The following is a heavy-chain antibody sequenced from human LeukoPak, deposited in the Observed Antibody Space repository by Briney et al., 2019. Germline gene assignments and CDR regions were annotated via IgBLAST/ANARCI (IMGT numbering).Heavy chain of an antibody. CDR1: GDXINSXDL. CDR2: MXLSGTT. D-gene: IGHD3-22*01. V-gene: IGHV4-4*02. Sequence: TLSLTCTVSGDXINSXDLWXWXRQPPGKXXEXXXXMXLSGTTHSNPSVKSRVTISIDKSKNQFFLNLSSVTAADTAVYYCAGLVGRYSSGLYYYYFDYWGQGTLVTVSS. J-gene: IGHJ4*02. CDR3: AGLVGRYSSGLYYYYFDY.